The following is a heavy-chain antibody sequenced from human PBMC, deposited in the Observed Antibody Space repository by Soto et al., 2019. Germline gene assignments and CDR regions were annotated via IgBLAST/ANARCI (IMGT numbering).Heavy chain of an antibody. J-gene: IGHJ6*03. CDR2: IYYSGST. Sequence: PSETLSLTCTVSGGSISSSSYYWGWIRQPPGKGLEWIGSIYYSGSTYYNPSLKSRVTISVDTSKNQFSLKLSSVTAADTAVYYCARLEGDYSNYTGYYYIDVWGKGTTVTVSS. CDR1: GGSISSSSYY. D-gene: IGHD4-4*01. V-gene: IGHV4-39*01. CDR3: ARLEGDYSNYTGYYYIDV.